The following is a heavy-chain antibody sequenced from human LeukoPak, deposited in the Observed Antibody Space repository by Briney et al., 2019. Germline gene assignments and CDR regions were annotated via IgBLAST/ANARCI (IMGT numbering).Heavy chain of an antibody. V-gene: IGHV3-30*18. CDR3: AKDRDYYDSSGPGDY. Sequence: GGPLRLSCAASGFTFSSYGMHWVRQAPGKGLEWVAVISYDGSNKYYADSVKGRFTISRDNSKNTLYLQMNSLRAEDTAVYYCAKDRDYYDSSGPGDYWGQGTLVTVSS. CDR1: GFTFSSYG. J-gene: IGHJ4*02. CDR2: ISYDGSNK. D-gene: IGHD3-22*01.